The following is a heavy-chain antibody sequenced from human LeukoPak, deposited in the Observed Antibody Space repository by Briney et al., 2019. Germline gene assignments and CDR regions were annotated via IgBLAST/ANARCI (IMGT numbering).Heavy chain of an antibody. CDR2: IYTSGST. CDR1: GGSISSGSYY. J-gene: IGHJ6*03. CDR3: ARAPDTAIPYYYMDV. Sequence: PSETLSLTCTVSGGSISSGSYYWTWIRQPAGKGLEWIGRIYTSGSTNYNPSLQSRVTISIDTSKNQFSLRVNSVVAADTAIYYCARAPDTAIPYYYMDVWGKGTTVTVSS. D-gene: IGHD5-18*01. V-gene: IGHV4-61*02.